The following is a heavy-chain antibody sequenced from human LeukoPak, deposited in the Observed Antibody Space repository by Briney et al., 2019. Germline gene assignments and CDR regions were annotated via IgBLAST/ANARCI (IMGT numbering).Heavy chain of an antibody. V-gene: IGHV3-49*03. J-gene: IGHJ4*02. CDR3: TSDGDLYYDILTGYYPYY. D-gene: IGHD3-9*01. CDR2: IRSKAYGGTT. Sequence: AGRSLRLSCTASGFTFCDYAMSWFRQAPGKGLEWVGFIRSKAYGGTTEYAASVKGRFTISRDDSKSIAYLQMNSLKTEDTAVYYCTSDGDLYYDILTGYYPYYWGQGTLVTVSS. CDR1: GFTFCDYA.